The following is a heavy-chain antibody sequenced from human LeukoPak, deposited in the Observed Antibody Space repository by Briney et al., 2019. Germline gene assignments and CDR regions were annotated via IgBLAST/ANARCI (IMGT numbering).Heavy chain of an antibody. CDR3: AREPGFGESQEFDY. V-gene: IGHV4-59*01. J-gene: IGHJ4*02. Sequence: PSETLSLTCTVSGGSISSYYWIWIRQPPGKGLKGMGYIYYSGRPSYNPSLTSRVTISVDTSKNQFSLKLSSVTAADTAVYYCAREPGFGESQEFDYWGQGTLVTVSS. CDR2: IYYSGRP. CDR1: GGSISSYY. D-gene: IGHD3-10*01.